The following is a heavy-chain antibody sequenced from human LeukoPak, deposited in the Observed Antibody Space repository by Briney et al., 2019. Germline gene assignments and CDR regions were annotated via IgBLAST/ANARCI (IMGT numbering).Heavy chain of an antibody. Sequence: LPGAALGVIRRRNSMGGVRPAPGKGLQWVAIMYAGGPTDYSDSVRGRFHISRDSSNNTLSLQTNSPRVEDTAVYYCARGSGSGWPLDRWGQGALVTVSS. CDR1: GVIRRRNS. V-gene: IGHV3-53*01. CDR2: MYAGGPT. CDR3: ARGSGSGWPLDR. D-gene: IGHD6-19*01. J-gene: IGHJ5*02.